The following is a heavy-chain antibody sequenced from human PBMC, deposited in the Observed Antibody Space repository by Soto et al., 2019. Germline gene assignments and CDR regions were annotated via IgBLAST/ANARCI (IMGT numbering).Heavy chain of an antibody. Sequence: GGSLSLSCAVVGMTVSGKKYVAWVRQAPGKGLEWVSGVYDADGKYYADSVKGRFTTSRDSSKTIVYLEMNDLGPEDTAIYYCATWLQREHAYDVWGQGTTVTVSS. CDR1: GMTVSGKKY. D-gene: IGHD1-1*01. CDR2: VYDADGK. V-gene: IGHV3-53*01. CDR3: ATWLQREHAYDV. J-gene: IGHJ3*01.